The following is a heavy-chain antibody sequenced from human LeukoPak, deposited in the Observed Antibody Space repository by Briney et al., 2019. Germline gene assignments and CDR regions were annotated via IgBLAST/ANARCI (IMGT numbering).Heavy chain of an antibody. D-gene: IGHD5-12*01. CDR2: INHSGST. CDR3: ARGSAATIIFDY. V-gene: IGHV4-34*01. CDR1: GGSFSGYY. Sequence: SETLSLTCAVYGGSFSGYYWSWIRQPPGKGLEWIGEINHSGSTNYSPSLKSRVTISVDTSKNQFSLKLSSVTAADTAVYYCARGSAATIIFDYWGQGTLVTVSS. J-gene: IGHJ4*02.